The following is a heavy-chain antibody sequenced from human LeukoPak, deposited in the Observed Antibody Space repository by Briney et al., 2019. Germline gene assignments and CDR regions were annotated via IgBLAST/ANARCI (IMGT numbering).Heavy chain of an antibody. V-gene: IGHV4-59*01. Sequence: PSETLSLTCTVSGGSISSYDWSWIRQPPGKGLEWVGYIYYTGGTNYNPSLKSRVTISADTSRNQFSPTLNSVTSADTAVYYCARCRYSSSPDFEYWGQGSLVTVSS. J-gene: IGHJ4*02. CDR1: GGSISSYD. CDR3: ARCRYSSSPDFEY. CDR2: IYYTGGT. D-gene: IGHD6-13*01.